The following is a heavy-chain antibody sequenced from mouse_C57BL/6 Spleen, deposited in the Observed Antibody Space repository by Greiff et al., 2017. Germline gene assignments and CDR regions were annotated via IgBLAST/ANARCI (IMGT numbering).Heavy chain of an antibody. CDR2: IWWDDDK. D-gene: IGHD2-1*01. CDR3: ARIAPIYCGNYVGNFDY. V-gene: IGHV8-8*01. CDR1: GFSLSTFGMG. Sequence: QVTLKVSGPGILQPSQTLSLTCSFSGFSLSTFGMGVGWIRQPSGKGLEWLAHIWWDDDKYYNPALKSRLTISKDTSKNQVFLKIANVDSADTATHYCARIAPIYCGNYVGNFDYWGQGTTLTVSS. J-gene: IGHJ2*01.